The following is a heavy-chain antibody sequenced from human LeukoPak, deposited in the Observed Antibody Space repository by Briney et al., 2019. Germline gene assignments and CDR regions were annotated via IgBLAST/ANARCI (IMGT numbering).Heavy chain of an antibody. CDR1: GGTFSSYA. CDR2: IIPIFGTA. J-gene: IGHJ3*02. D-gene: IGHD4-17*01. Sequence: PVASVKVSCKASGGTFSSYAISWVRQAPGQGLEWMGGIIPIFGTANYAQKFQGRVTITTDESTSTAYMELSSLRSEDTAVYYCARPALRARRSPDAFDIWGQGTMVTVSS. CDR3: ARPALRARRSPDAFDI. V-gene: IGHV1-69*05.